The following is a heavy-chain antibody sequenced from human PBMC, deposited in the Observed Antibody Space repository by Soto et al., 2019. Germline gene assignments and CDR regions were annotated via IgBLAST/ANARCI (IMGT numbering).Heavy chain of an antibody. CDR3: ARDQAAGGTISRYFQD. D-gene: IGHD6-13*01. CDR2: ISGGGSTT. Sequence: EVQLLESGGGLVQPEGSLRPSCEASGFTFSSYAMSWVRQAPGKGLEWVSGISGGGSTTYYADSVKGRFTISRDNSKNTLYLQVNSLRAEDTAVYYCARDQAAGGTISRYFQDWGQGTLVTVSS. J-gene: IGHJ1*01. V-gene: IGHV3-23*01. CDR1: GFTFSSYA.